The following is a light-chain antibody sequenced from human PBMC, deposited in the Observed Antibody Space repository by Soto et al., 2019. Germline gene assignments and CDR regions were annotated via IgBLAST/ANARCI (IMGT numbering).Light chain of an antibody. CDR2: GAS. CDR1: QSVSSN. J-gene: IGKJ1*01. CDR3: QQYNNWPMT. V-gene: IGKV3-15*01. Sequence: EIVMTQSPATLSVSPGERATLSCRASQSVSSNLAWYQQKPGQAPRLLIYGASTRATGIPARFSGSGCGTEFTLTISSLQSEDFVVYYCQQYNNWPMTFGQGTKVEIK.